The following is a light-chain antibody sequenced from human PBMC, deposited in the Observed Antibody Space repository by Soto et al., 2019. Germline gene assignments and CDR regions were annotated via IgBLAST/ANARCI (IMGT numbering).Light chain of an antibody. CDR2: DTS. Sequence: EIVMTQSPATLSVSPGERATLSCRASQSVSFNLVWYQHKPGQPPRLLMYDTSKRAAGISARFTGSGSGTDFTLTIDILQSEDFAFYYCHQHNNWPSTFGGGTKVE. CDR1: QSVSFN. J-gene: IGKJ4*01. CDR3: HQHNNWPST. V-gene: IGKV3-15*01.